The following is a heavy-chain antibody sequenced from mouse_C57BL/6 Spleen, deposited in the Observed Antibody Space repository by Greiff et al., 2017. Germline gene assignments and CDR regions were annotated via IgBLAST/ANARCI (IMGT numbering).Heavy chain of an antibody. J-gene: IGHJ3*01. CDR3: TRAGDPAWFAY. D-gene: IGHD2-13*01. CDR2: ISSGGDYI. V-gene: IGHV5-9-1*02. CDR1: GFTFSSYA. Sequence: DVHLVESGEGLVKPGGSLKLSCAASGFTFSSYAMSWVRQTPEKRLEWVAYISSGGDYIYYADTVKGRFTISRDNARNTLYLQMSSLKSEDTAMYYCTRAGDPAWFAYWGQGTLVTVSA.